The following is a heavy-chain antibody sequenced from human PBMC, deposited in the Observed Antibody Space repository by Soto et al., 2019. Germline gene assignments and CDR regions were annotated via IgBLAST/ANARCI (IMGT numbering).Heavy chain of an antibody. Sequence: EVQLVESGGGLVQPGRSLRLSCAASGFNFNDYGMHWVRQVPGKGLEWVSGISWTGGTIGYSDSVIRRFTISRDNAKNSLDLQMNSLISEDTALYYCTKDLRRNGDYGPHNLDYWGQGTLVTVSS. J-gene: IGHJ4*02. CDR2: ISWTGGTI. CDR3: TKDLRRNGDYGPHNLDY. CDR1: GFNFNDYG. D-gene: IGHD2-21*02. V-gene: IGHV3-9*01.